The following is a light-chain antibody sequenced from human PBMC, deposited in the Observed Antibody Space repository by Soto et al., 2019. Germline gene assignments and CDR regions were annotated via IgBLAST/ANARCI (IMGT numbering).Light chain of an antibody. CDR1: SSNIGSNT. V-gene: IGLV1-44*01. CDR3: AVWDDSLNGGV. Sequence: QLVLTQPPSASGTPGQRVTISCSGSSSNIGSNTVNWYQQLPGTAPKLLIYSNNQRPSGVPDRFSGSKSGTSASLAISGLQSEDEADYYCAVWDDSLNGGVFGGGTKLTVL. J-gene: IGLJ2*01. CDR2: SNN.